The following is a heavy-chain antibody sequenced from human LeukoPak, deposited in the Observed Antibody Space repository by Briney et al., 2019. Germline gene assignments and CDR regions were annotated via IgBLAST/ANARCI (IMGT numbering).Heavy chain of an antibody. J-gene: IGHJ3*02. CDR1: GFTVSSNY. CDR2: ISSSRSYI. Sequence: NPGGSLRLSCAASGFTVSSNYMSWVRQAPGKGLEWVSSISSSRSYIYYADSVKGRFTISRDNAKNSLYLQMNSLRAEDTAVYYCARDAFDIWGQGTMVTVSS. V-gene: IGHV3-21*01. CDR3: ARDAFDI.